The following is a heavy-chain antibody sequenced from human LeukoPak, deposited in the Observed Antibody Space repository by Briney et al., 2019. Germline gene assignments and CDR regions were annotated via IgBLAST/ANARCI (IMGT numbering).Heavy chain of an antibody. Sequence: PSGTLPLTCTVSGGSISSYYGSWIRQPPGKGLEWIGSIYYSRSTNYNPSLKSRVTISVDTSKNQSSLKLSSVTAADTAVYYCARELFVGDYREAAFDYWGQGTLVTVSS. CDR1: GGSISSYY. CDR3: ARELFVGDYREAAFDY. D-gene: IGHD4-17*01. V-gene: IGHV4-59*01. CDR2: IYYSRST. J-gene: IGHJ4*02.